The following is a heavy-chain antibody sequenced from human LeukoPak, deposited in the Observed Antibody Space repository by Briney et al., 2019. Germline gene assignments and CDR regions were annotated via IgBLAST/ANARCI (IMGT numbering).Heavy chain of an antibody. Sequence: GGSLRLSCAASGFTFEGYGMSWVRQGPGKGLEWDSGINWNGGSTGYADSVKGRFTISRDNAKNSLYLQVNSLRAEDTALYYCARDGYSSGWAHAFDYWGQGTLVTVSS. CDR1: GFTFEGYG. D-gene: IGHD6-19*01. V-gene: IGHV3-20*04. J-gene: IGHJ4*02. CDR3: ARDGYSSGWAHAFDY. CDR2: INWNGGST.